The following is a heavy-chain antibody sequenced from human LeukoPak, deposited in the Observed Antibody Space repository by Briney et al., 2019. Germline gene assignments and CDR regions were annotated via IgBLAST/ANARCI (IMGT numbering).Heavy chain of an antibody. V-gene: IGHV3-11*01. J-gene: IGHJ4*02. Sequence: GGSLRLSCAASEFTFSDYYMTWIRQAPGKGLEWVSYISTSGFTISYADSVKGRFTISRDNAKKSLFLHMNSLRAEDTAVYYCARDRGYSYGPYDYWGQGTLVTVSS. CDR3: ARDRGYSYGPYDY. CDR2: ISTSGFTI. CDR1: EFTFSDYY. D-gene: IGHD5-18*01.